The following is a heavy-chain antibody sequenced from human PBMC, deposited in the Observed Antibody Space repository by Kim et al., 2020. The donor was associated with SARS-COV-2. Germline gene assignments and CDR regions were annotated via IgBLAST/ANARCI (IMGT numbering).Heavy chain of an antibody. D-gene: IGHD6-19*01. Sequence: GGSLRLSCAASGFTFDDYGMIWVRQAPGKGLEWVSGINRNGDTTGYVDSVKGRFTISRDNAKNSLYLQMNSLGAEDTALYYCARGYISGPFDCWGQGTLVTVSS. CDR1: GFTFDDYG. J-gene: IGHJ5*01. CDR2: INRNGDTT. V-gene: IGHV3-20*04. CDR3: ARGYISGPFDC.